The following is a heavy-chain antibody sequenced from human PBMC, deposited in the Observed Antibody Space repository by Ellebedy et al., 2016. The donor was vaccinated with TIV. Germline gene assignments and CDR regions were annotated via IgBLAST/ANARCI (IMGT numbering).Heavy chain of an antibody. V-gene: IGHV3-9*01. Sequence: SLKISCGASGFTFDDYAMIWVRQAPGKGLEWVSGISWNSRSTDYADSVEGRFTVSRDNAKNSLYLQMTSLRLEDTAVYYCAKAASSGIIYYLDNWGQGTLVTVSS. CDR3: AKAASSGIIYYLDN. CDR2: ISWNSRST. CDR1: GFTFDDYA. J-gene: IGHJ4*02. D-gene: IGHD1-26*01.